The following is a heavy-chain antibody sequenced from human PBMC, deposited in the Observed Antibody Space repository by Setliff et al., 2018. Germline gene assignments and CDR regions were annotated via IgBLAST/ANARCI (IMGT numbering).Heavy chain of an antibody. CDR1: GFSFTSYN. J-gene: IGHJ4*02. V-gene: IGHV3-74*01. Sequence: GSLRLSCAASGFSFTSYNMNWVRQAPGKGLVWVSRINGDGTSTTYADSFQGRFTISRDNAKNTVYLQMNSLRAEDTAVYFCVRVAAAGADPGYFDYWGPGTLVTVSS. CDR3: VRVAAAGADPGYFDY. CDR2: INGDGTST. D-gene: IGHD6-13*01.